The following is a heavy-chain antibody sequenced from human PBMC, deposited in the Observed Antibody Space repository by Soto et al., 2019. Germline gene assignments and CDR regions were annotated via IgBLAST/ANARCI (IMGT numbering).Heavy chain of an antibody. J-gene: IGHJ6*02. Sequence: PGGSLRLSCRASGFTFITYVMHWVRQAPGKGLERVASIGGVTDYINYADSVKGRFNISRDNAEKSLFLQMNSLRVDDTAVYYCARMERRHYYYYGMDVWGQGTTVTVSS. D-gene: IGHD1-1*01. CDR2: IGGVTDYI. V-gene: IGHV3-21*01. CDR1: GFTFITYV. CDR3: ARMERRHYYYYGMDV.